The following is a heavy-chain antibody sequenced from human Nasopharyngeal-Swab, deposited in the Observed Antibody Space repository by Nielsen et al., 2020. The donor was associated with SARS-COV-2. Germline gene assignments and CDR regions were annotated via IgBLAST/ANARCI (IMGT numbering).Heavy chain of an antibody. Sequence: GESLKISCTASGFTFGDYAMSWSRQAPGKGLEWVGFIRSKAYGGTTEYAASVKGRFTISRDDSKSIAYLQMNSLKTEDTAVYYCTRGGTTVTPGYYYYGMDVWGQGTTVTVSS. CDR2: IRSKAYGGTT. CDR1: GFTFGDYA. D-gene: IGHD4-11*01. CDR3: TRGGTTVTPGYYYYGMDV. J-gene: IGHJ6*02. V-gene: IGHV3-49*03.